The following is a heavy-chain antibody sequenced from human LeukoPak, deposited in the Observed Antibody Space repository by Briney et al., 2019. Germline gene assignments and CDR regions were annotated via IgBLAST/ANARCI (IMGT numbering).Heavy chain of an antibody. CDR1: GGSISSGDYY. Sequence: ASETLSLTCTVSGGSISSGDYYWSWIRQPPGKGLEWIGYIYYSGSTYYNPSLKSRVTISVDTSKNQFSLKLSSVTAADTAVYYCARFNPYYSNTDYWGRGTLVTVSS. J-gene: IGHJ4*02. CDR2: IYYSGST. V-gene: IGHV4-30-4*08. CDR3: ARFNPYYSNTDY. D-gene: IGHD4-11*01.